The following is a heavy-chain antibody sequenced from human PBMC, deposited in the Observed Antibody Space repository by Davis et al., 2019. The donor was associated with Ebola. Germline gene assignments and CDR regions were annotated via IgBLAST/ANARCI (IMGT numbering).Heavy chain of an antibody. D-gene: IGHD3-10*01. V-gene: IGHV4-34*01. Sequence: PSETLSLTCAVYGRSFSGYYWSWTRQPPGKGLEWIGEINHSGSTNYKPSLKSRVPISVDTSKNQFSRKLGSVTAADTAVYYCARGGGSGSRTIFDYWGQGTLVTVSS. CDR1: GRSFSGYY. J-gene: IGHJ4*02. CDR2: INHSGST. CDR3: ARGGGSGSRTIFDY.